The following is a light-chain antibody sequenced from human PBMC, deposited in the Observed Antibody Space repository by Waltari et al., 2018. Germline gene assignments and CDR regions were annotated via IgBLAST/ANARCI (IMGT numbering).Light chain of an antibody. Sequence: EIVLTQSLDILSFSPGERATLSCRASQSVGTYLTWYQQRPDQSPRLLIYDASYRATGIPARFSGSGSETDFTLTISSLQPEDFAVYYCQQRRNWPLTFGGGTRVQI. CDR2: DAS. CDR1: QSVGTY. J-gene: IGKJ4*01. V-gene: IGKV3-11*01. CDR3: QQRRNWPLT.